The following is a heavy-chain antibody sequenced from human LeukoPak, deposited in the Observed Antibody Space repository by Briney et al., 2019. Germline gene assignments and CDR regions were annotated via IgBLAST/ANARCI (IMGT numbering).Heavy chain of an antibody. CDR2: IYHTEST. V-gene: IGHV4-34*01. D-gene: IGHD4-17*01. CDR1: GGSFSGYY. Sequence: PSETLSLTCAVYGGSFSGYYWSWIRQPPGKGLEWIGNIYHTESTYYNPSLKSRVTMSIDGSKNQFSLQLTSVTAADTAVYFCAREYYGAYTYRYFDLWGRGALVTVSS. CDR3: AREYYGAYTYRYFDL. J-gene: IGHJ2*01.